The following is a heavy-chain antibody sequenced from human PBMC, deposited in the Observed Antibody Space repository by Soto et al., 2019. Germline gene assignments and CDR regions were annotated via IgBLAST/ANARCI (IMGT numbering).Heavy chain of an antibody. CDR1: GFTFSSYA. Sequence: GGSLRLSCAASGFTFSSYAMSWVRQAPGKGLEWVSAISGSGGSTYYADSVKGRFTISRDNSKNTLYLQMNSLRAEDTAVYYCAKGCGIVVVPAAICDYYYYGMDVWGQGTTVTVSS. J-gene: IGHJ6*02. D-gene: IGHD2-2*01. CDR2: ISGSGGST. V-gene: IGHV3-23*01. CDR3: AKGCGIVVVPAAICDYYYYGMDV.